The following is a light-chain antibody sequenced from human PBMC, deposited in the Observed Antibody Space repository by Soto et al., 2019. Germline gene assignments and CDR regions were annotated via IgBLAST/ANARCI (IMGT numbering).Light chain of an antibody. V-gene: IGLV1-40*01. CDR2: GNY. J-gene: IGLJ2*01. CDR1: SSNIGAAHD. CDR3: QSYDSSLNVV. Sequence: QSVLTQPPSVSGAPGQRVTISCIGSSSNIGAAHDVHWYQQPPGTAPKLLICGNYNRPSGVPDRFSGSRSGAAASLAITGLRAEDEADYYCQSYDSSLNVVFGGGTKVTVL.